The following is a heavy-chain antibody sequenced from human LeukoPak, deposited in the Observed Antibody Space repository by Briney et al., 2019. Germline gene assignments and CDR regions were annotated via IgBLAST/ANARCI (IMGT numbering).Heavy chain of an antibody. J-gene: IGHJ4*02. V-gene: IGHV4-34*01. D-gene: IGHD2-15*01. CDR1: GGSFSGYY. Sequence: SETLSLTCAVYGGSFSGYYWTWVRQPPEKELEWIGEINPSGSTNYNPSLKSRVTISVDTSKNQFSLKLSSVTAADTAVYYCARESRIAHFDYWGQGTLVTVSS. CDR3: ARESRIAHFDY. CDR2: INPSGST.